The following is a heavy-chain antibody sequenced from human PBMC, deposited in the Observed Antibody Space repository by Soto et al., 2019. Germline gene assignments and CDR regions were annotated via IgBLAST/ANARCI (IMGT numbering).Heavy chain of an antibody. CDR3: ARETYRGFYFDY. J-gene: IGHJ4*02. CDR1: GFTFSSYG. V-gene: IGHV3-30*03. CDR2: ISYDGSNK. D-gene: IGHD4-4*01. Sequence: GGSLRLSCAASGFTFSSYGMHWVRQAPGKGLEWVAVISYDGSNKYYADSVKGRFTISRDNSKNTLYLQMNSLRVEDTALYYCARETYRGFYFDYWGQGTLVTVS.